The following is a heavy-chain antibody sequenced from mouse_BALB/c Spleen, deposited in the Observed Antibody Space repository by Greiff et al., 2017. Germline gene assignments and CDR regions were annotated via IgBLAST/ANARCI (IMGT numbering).Heavy chain of an antibody. D-gene: IGHD2-3*01. CDR2: ISDGGSYT. J-gene: IGHJ4*01. CDR3: ARDDGYYVGGSYYAMDY. CDR1: GFTFSDYY. Sequence: EVKLVESGGGLVKPGGSLKISCAASGFTFSDYYMYWVRQTPEKRLEWVATISDGGSYTYYPDSVKGRFTISRDNATNNLYLQMSRLKSEDTAMYYCARDDGYYVGGSYYAMDYWGQGTSVTVSS. V-gene: IGHV5-4*02.